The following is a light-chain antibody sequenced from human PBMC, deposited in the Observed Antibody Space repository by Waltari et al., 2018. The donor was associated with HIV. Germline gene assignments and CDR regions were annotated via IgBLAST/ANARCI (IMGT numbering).Light chain of an antibody. Sequence: EVVMTQYPATLSVSPGERAALACRASQSVSRNLAWYQQKPGQPPRLLIYAASTRASGVPVRISGTGSGTEFTLTISSLQSEDFAVYYCQQYDDWPRTFGQGTRVEIK. CDR1: QSVSRN. J-gene: IGKJ1*01. CDR2: AAS. V-gene: IGKV3-15*01. CDR3: QQYDDWPRT.